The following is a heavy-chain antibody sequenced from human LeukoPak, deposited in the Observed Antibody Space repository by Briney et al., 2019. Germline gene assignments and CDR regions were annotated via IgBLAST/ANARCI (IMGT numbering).Heavy chain of an antibody. CDR3: ARGVDSSGYYAIDY. CDR2: MNPNSGNT. CDR1: GYTFTSYD. Sequence: ASVKVSCKASGYTFTSYDINWVRQPTGQGLEWMGWMNPNSGNTGYAQKFQGRVTITRNNSISTAYMELSSLRSEDTAVYYCARGVDSSGYYAIDYWGQGTLVTVSS. V-gene: IGHV1-8*03. J-gene: IGHJ4*02. D-gene: IGHD3-22*01.